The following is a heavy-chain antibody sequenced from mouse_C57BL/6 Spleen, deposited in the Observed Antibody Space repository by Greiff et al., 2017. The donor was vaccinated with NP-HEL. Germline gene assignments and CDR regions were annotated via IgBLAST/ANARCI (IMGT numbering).Heavy chain of an antibody. D-gene: IGHD2-4*01. J-gene: IGHJ3*01. CDR1: GYAFSSSW. V-gene: IGHV1-82*01. CDR3: ARSGGDYGFAY. CDR2: IYPGDGDT. Sequence: VQLQESGPELVKPGASVKISCKASGYAFSSSWMNWVKQRPGKGLEWIGRIYPGDGDTNYNGKFKGKATLTVDKSSSTAYMQLSSLTSEDSAVYFCARSGGDYGFAYWGQGTLVTVSA.